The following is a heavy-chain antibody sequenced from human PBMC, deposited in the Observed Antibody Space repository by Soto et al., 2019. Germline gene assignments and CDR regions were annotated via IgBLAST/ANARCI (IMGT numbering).Heavy chain of an antibody. Sequence: ASVKVSCKASGYTFTSYGISWVRQAPGQGLEWMGWISAYNGNTNYAQKLQGRVTMTTDTSTSTAYTELRSLRSDDTAVYYCARGRNCSSTSCLPFAKADYYYYYMDVWGKGTTVTVSS. V-gene: IGHV1-18*01. CDR1: GYTFTSYG. J-gene: IGHJ6*03. CDR3: ARGRNCSSTSCLPFAKADYYYYYMDV. CDR2: ISAYNGNT. D-gene: IGHD2-2*01.